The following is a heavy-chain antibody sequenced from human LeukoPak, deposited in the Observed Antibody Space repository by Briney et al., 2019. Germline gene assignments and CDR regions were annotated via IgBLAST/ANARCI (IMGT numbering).Heavy chain of an antibody. V-gene: IGHV4-59*08. CDR2: IYYSGST. D-gene: IGHD6-6*01. CDR1: GGSFSSYY. CDR3: ARHALIAARGRLNWFDP. Sequence: SETLSLTCAVYGGSFSSYYWSWIRQPPGKGLEWIGYIYYSGSTNYNPSLKSRVTISVDTSKNQFSLKLSSVTAADTAVYYCARHALIAARGRLNWFDPWGQGTLVTVSS. J-gene: IGHJ5*02.